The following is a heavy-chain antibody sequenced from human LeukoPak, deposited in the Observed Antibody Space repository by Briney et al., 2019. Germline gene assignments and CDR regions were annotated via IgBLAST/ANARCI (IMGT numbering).Heavy chain of an antibody. CDR3: AKNRGAGSHYYYHMNV. CDR1: GFTFSTYA. Sequence: GGSLRLSCAASGFTFSTYAMSWVRQAAGEGLEWVSLISGSGGGTYYADSVKGRFTISRDNSKNTLYLQLNSLRVEDTAVYYCAKNRGAGSHYYYHMNVWGKGTTVTVSS. V-gene: IGHV3-23*01. J-gene: IGHJ6*03. CDR2: ISGSGGGT. D-gene: IGHD1-26*01.